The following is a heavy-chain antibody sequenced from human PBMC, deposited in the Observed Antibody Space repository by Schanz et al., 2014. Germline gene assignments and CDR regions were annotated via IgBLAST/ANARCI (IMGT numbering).Heavy chain of an antibody. J-gene: IGHJ4*02. CDR1: GFTFSSHW. Sequence: VQLVDSGGGLVKPGGSLRLSCAASGFTFSSHWMHWVRQDPGKGLVWVARINSVGSNTNYADSVKGRFTISRDNAKSSLYLQMNSLRVEDTAVYYCAASSGWHPSTDYWGQGTLVTVSS. D-gene: IGHD6-19*01. CDR2: INSVGSNT. V-gene: IGHV3-74*02. CDR3: AASSGWHPSTDY.